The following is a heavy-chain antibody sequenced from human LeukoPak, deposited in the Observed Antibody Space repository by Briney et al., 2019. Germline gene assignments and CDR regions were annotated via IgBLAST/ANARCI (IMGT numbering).Heavy chain of an antibody. V-gene: IGHV1-69*04. CDR1: GGTFSSYV. CDR2: IIPILGIA. J-gene: IGHJ4*02. D-gene: IGHD3-16*01. Sequence: ASVKVSCKASGGTFSSYVISWVRQAPGQGLEWMGRIIPILGIANYAQKFQGRVTITADKSTSTAYMELSSLRSEDTAVYYCAKVGNTLMFRFNYGGQGPWVTVSS. CDR3: AKVGNTLMFRFNY.